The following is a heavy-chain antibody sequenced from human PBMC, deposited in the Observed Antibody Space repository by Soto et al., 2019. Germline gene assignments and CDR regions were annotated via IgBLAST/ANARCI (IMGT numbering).Heavy chain of an antibody. CDR1: GYTFTTTY. CDR3: GRVPVYYKIGRPPARIDY. CDR2: ISAYNGKT. J-gene: IGHJ4*02. Sequence: ASVKVSCKASGYTFTTTYITWVRQAPGQGLEWMGWISAYNGKTKYAQNLEGRVTMTTDTSTTTAYMELRSLRSDDTAVYYCGRVPVYYKIGRPPARIDYWGKGPVVTRSS. D-gene: IGHD3-9*01. V-gene: IGHV1-18*01.